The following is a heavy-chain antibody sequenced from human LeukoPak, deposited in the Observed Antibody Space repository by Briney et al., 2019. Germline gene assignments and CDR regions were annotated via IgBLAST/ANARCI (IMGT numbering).Heavy chain of an antibody. CDR2: IKQDGGEK. CDR3: ARGSYYDSSGYYYLPPFAEYFQH. J-gene: IGHJ1*01. CDR1: GFTFSSYW. D-gene: IGHD3-22*01. Sequence: PGGSLRLSCAASGFTFSSYWMSWVRQAPGKGLEWVANIKQDGGEKYYVDSVKGRFTISRDNAKNSLYLQMNSLRAEDTAVYYCARGSYYDSSGYYYLPPFAEYFQHWGQGTLVTVSS. V-gene: IGHV3-7*01.